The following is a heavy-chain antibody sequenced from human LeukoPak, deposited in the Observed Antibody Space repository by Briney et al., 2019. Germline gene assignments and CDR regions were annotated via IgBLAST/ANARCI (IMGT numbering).Heavy chain of an antibody. CDR1: GFSFSSYA. Sequence: PGGSLRLSCATSGFSFSSYAMSWVRQAPGKGLEWVSAISGSGGSTYYADSVKGRFTISRDNSKNTLYLQMNSLRAEDTAVYYCAKDRGYSGYDCWFDPWGQGTLVTVSS. J-gene: IGHJ5*02. V-gene: IGHV3-23*01. CDR2: ISGSGGST. CDR3: AKDRGYSGYDCWFDP. D-gene: IGHD5-12*01.